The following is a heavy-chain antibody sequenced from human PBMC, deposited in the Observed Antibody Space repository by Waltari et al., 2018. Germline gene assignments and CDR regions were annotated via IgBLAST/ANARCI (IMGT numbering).Heavy chain of an antibody. D-gene: IGHD3-16*01. V-gene: IGHV3-9*03. J-gene: IGHJ4*02. CDR1: GFTFDDYA. CDR2: ISWNSGSI. Sequence: EVQLVESGGGLVQPGRSLRLSCAASGFTFDDYAMHWVRQAPGKGLEWVSGISWNSGSIGYADSVKGRFTISRDNAKNSLYLQMNSLRAEDMALYYCAKDMRYDYASGIDYWGQGTLVTVSS. CDR3: AKDMRYDYASGIDY.